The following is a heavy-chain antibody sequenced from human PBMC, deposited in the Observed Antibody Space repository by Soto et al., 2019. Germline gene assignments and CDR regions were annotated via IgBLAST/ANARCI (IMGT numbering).Heavy chain of an antibody. V-gene: IGHV1-3*01. CDR1: GYRVTQYV. CDR2: IGAGDGKT. D-gene: IGHD3-22*01. CDR3: VRDYASDSGVRLDF. J-gene: IGHJ4*02. Sequence: QVQLVQSGTEVKKPGASVKVSCKASGYRVTQYVIHWVRQAPGQRLEWMGWIGAGDGKTYYSQNFQGRVTITKDTSASTVYMELSSLVSEDTAVYYCVRDYASDSGVRLDFWGQGTLVTVSS.